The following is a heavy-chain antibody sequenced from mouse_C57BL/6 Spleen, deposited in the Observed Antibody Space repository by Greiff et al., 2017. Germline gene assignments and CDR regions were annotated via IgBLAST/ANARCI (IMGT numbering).Heavy chain of an antibody. D-gene: IGHD2-2*01. V-gene: IGHV1-75*01. J-gene: IGHJ4*01. CDR2: IFPGSGST. CDR1: GYTFPDYY. CDR3: ARGRGYDNYYAMDY. Sequence: QVQLQQSGPELVKPGASVTISCKASGYTFPDYYINWVKQRPGQGLEWIGWIFPGSGSTYSNEKFKGKATLTVDKSSSTAYMLLSSLTSEDSAVFFCARGRGYDNYYAMDYWGQGTSVTVSS.